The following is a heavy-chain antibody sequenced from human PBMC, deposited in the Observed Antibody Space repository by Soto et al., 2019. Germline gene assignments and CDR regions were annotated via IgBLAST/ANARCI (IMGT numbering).Heavy chain of an antibody. CDR3: ARKGPEDWPLDY. Sequence: SGPTLVNPTQTLTLTCTFSGFSLSTSGMCVSWIRQPPGKALEWLALIDWDDNKYYSTSLKTRLTISKDTSKNQVVLTMTNMGPMDTGTYYCARKGPEDWPLDYWGQGTLVTVSS. D-gene: IGHD3-9*01. CDR1: GFSLSTSGMC. CDR2: IDWDDNK. V-gene: IGHV2-70*12. J-gene: IGHJ4*02.